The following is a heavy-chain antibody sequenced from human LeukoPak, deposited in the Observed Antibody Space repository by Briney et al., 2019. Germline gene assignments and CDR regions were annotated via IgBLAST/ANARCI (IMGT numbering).Heavy chain of an antibody. CDR3: AKGRGTEWFGELFSGMDV. CDR2: ISYDGSNK. D-gene: IGHD3-10*01. CDR1: GFTFSSYG. V-gene: IGHV3-30*18. Sequence: GGSLRPSCAASGFTFSSYGMHWVRQAPGKGLEWVAVISYDGSNKYYSDSVQGRFTISRDNSKNTLYLQMNSLRAEDTAVYYCAKGRGTEWFGELFSGMDVWGQGTTVTVSS. J-gene: IGHJ6*02.